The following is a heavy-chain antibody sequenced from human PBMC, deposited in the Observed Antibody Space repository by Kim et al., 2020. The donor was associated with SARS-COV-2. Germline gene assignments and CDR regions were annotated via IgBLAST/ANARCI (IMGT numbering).Heavy chain of an antibody. CDR2: ISGSSTTK. V-gene: IGHV3-48*02. J-gene: IGHJ4*02. Sequence: GGSLRLSCVASGFTFSVYSMNWVRQAPGKGPEWVSYISGSSTTKYYADSVKGRFTISRDNAKNSLYLQMNSLRDEDTAVYYCASPLWFGELNQFDYWGQGTLVTVSS. D-gene: IGHD3-10*01. CDR3: ASPLWFGELNQFDY. CDR1: GFTFSVYS.